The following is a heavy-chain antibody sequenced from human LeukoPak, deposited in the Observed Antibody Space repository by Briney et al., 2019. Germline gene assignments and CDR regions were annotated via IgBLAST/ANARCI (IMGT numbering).Heavy chain of an antibody. CDR2: IFYSGST. V-gene: IGHV4-31*03. Sequence: SETLSLTCTVSGASISSGGYYWSWIRQHPGKGLEWIGYIFYSGSTYYNPSLKSRVTIFGDTSKNQFFLKLSSVTAADTAVYYCARARYVNSFYAFDIWGQGTLVTVSS. D-gene: IGHD3-9*01. J-gene: IGHJ3*02. CDR3: ARARYVNSFYAFDI. CDR1: GASISSGGYY.